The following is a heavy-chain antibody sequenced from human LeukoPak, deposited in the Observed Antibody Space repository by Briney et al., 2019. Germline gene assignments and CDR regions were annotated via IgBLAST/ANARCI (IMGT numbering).Heavy chain of an antibody. V-gene: IGHV1-2*02. D-gene: IGHD3-22*01. CDR1: GYSFTDYF. CDR2: INPNNGGT. J-gene: IGHJ4*02. Sequence: GASVKVSCKASGYSFTDYFIRWLRQAPGEGLEWMGWINPNNGGTSYPQRFQGRVTMTRDTSITTAYMELSSLTSDDTAVYHCARDRASLIGPNYFDSWGEGTLVTVSS. CDR3: ARDRASLIGPNYFDS.